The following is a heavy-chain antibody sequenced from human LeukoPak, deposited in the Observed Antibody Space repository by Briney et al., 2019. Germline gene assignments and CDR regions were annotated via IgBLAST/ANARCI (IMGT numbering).Heavy chain of an antibody. CDR2: ISYDGSNK. CDR3: ARSLYSSSSPFDY. Sequence: PGGSLRLSCAASGFTFSSYAMHWVRQAPGKGLEWVAVISYDGSNKYYADSVKGRFTISRDNSKNTLHLQMNSLRAEDTAVYYCARSLYSSSSPFDYWGQGTLVTVSS. V-gene: IGHV3-30*01. D-gene: IGHD6-6*01. J-gene: IGHJ4*02. CDR1: GFTFSSYA.